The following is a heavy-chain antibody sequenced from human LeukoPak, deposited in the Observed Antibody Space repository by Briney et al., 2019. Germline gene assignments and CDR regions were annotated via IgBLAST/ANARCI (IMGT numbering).Heavy chain of an antibody. CDR1: GYTFTSYG. J-gene: IGHJ3*02. D-gene: IGHD3-3*01. V-gene: IGHV1-18*01. CDR3: ARVYYDFWSGYEYDAFDI. Sequence: GASVKVSCKASGYTFTSYGISWVRQAPGQGLEWMGWISAYNGNTNYAQKLQGRVTMTTDTSTSTAYMELRSLRSDDTAVYYCARVYYDFWSGYEYDAFDIWGQGIMVTVSS. CDR2: ISAYNGNT.